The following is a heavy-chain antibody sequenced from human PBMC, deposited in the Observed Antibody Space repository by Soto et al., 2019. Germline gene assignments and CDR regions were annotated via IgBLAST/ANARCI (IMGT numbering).Heavy chain of an antibody. CDR3: TTPKGRLEPPTEDF. D-gene: IGHD4-4*01. CDR1: GFTFSNAW. J-gene: IGHJ4*02. CDR2: IKSDAYGGAI. V-gene: IGHV3-15*01. Sequence: EVQLVESGGGLVKPGGSLRLSCAGSGFTFSNAWMSWVRRAPGKGLEWVGRIKSDAYGGAIDYAAPVKGRFTISRDDSKNTLFLQMNNLRAEYTAVYSCTTPKGRLEPPTEDFWGQGTPVIVSS.